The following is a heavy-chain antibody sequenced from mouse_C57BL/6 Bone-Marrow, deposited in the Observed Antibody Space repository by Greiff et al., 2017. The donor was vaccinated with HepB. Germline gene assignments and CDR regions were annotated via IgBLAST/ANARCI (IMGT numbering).Heavy chain of an antibody. CDR3: ARSLYYYGSSPFDY. Sequence: QVQLKESGAELARPGASVKLSCKASGYTFTSYGISWVKQRTGQGLEWIGEIYPRSGNTYYNEKFKGKATLTADKSSSTAYMELRSLTSEDSAVYFCARSLYYYGSSPFDYWGQGTTLTVSS. J-gene: IGHJ2*01. CDR2: IYPRSGNT. V-gene: IGHV1-81*01. D-gene: IGHD1-1*01. CDR1: GYTFTSYG.